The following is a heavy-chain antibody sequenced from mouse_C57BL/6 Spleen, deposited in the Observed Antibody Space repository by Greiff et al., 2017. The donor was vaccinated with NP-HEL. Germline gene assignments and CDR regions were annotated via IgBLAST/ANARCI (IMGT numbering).Heavy chain of an antibody. V-gene: IGHV6-3*01. CDR2: IRLKSDNYAT. J-gene: IGHJ4*01. CDR1: GFTFSNYW. D-gene: IGHD2-1*01. Sequence: EVKVEESVGGLVQPGGSMKLSCVASGFTFSNYWMNWVRQSPETGLEWVAQIRLKSDNYATHYAESVKGRFTISRDDSKSSVYLQMNNVRAEDTGIYYCTERSYYDYDAMDYWGQGTSVTVSS. CDR3: TERSYYDYDAMDY.